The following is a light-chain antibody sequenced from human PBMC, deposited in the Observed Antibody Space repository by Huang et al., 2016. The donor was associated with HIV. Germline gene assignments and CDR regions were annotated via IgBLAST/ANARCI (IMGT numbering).Light chain of an antibody. V-gene: IGKV1-5*01. CDR2: DAS. CDR1: QSISNW. J-gene: IGKJ1*01. CDR3: QQYNSYPWT. Sequence: DIQMTQSPSALAASVGDRVTITCRASQSISNWLAWFQQKPGKAPKLLIYDASSLESGVSSNVSGSGSGTEFTLTISSLQPDNFATYYCQQYNSYPWTFGQGTKVEIK.